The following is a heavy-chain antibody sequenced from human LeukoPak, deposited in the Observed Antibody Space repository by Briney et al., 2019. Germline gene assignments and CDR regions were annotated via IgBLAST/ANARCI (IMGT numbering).Heavy chain of an antibody. D-gene: IGHD1-26*01. CDR1: GYTLTGYG. J-gene: IGHJ4*02. CDR2: ISAYNGDT. CDR3: GRGLGATHCFDS. Sequence: GASVKVSCKASGYTLTGYGISWVRQAPGQGLEWMGWISAYNGDTNYAQKLQGRVTMTTDTSTSTAYMELRSLRSDDTAVYYCGRGLGATHCFDSWGQGTLVTVSS. V-gene: IGHV1-18*01.